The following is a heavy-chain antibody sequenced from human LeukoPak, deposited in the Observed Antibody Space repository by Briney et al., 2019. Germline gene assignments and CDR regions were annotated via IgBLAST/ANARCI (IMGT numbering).Heavy chain of an antibody. Sequence: ASVKVSCKASGYTFTSYDINWVRQATGQGLEWMGWMNPNSGNTGYAQKFQGRVTITRNTSIITAYMELSSLRSEDTAVYYCARVVVAGPRAFDYWGQGTLVTVSS. J-gene: IGHJ4*02. CDR1: GYTFTSYD. CDR2: MNPNSGNT. V-gene: IGHV1-8*01. CDR3: ARVVVAGPRAFDY. D-gene: IGHD2-15*01.